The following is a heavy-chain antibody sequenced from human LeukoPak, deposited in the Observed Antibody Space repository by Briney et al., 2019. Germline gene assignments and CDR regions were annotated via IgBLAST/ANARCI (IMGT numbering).Heavy chain of an antibody. J-gene: IGHJ4*02. CDR1: GGSISSYY. CDR3: ARDSNIVVAHDY. CDR2: IYYSGST. D-gene: IGHD6-19*01. V-gene: IGHV4-59*12. Sequence: SETLSLTCTVSGGSISSYYWNWIRQPPGKGLEWIGYIYYSGSTNYNPSLTSRVTISVDTSKNQFSLKLSSVTAADTAVYYCARDSNIVVAHDYWGQGTLVTVSS.